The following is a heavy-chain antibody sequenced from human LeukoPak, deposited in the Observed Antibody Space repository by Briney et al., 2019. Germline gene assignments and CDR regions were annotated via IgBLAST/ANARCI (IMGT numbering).Heavy chain of an antibody. CDR2: IKEDGSEK. D-gene: IGHD2-21*01. V-gene: IGHV3-7*01. J-gene: IGHJ4*02. CDR1: GFTFTSYW. Sequence: GGSLRLSCAASGFTFTSYWMYWVRQAPGKGLEWVADIKEDGSEKYYVDSVKGRFIISRDNAKNSLYLQMNSLRAEDTAVYYCARSSYYCFDYWGQGTLVTVSS. CDR3: ARSSYYCFDY.